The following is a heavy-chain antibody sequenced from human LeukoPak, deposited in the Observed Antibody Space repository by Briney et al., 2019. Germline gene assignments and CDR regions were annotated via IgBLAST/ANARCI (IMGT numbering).Heavy chain of an antibody. V-gene: IGHV3-23*01. CDR2: ISSTGGIT. J-gene: IGHJ4*02. CDR1: GFTFSSYA. D-gene: IGHD3-9*01. CDR3: AKEARDILTHYYWGSQFDY. Sequence: GGSLRLSCAASGFTFSSYAMSWVRQAPGKGLEWVSVISSTGGITHYADSVKGRFTISRDNSKNTMFLQMNSLRAEDTALYYCAKEARDILTHYYWGSQFDYWGQGTLVIVSS.